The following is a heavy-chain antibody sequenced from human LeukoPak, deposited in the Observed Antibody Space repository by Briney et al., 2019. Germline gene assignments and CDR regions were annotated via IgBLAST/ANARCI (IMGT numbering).Heavy chain of an antibody. CDR3: ARDLYYYDSSGGFDY. D-gene: IGHD3-22*01. CDR2: INPNSGGT. V-gene: IGHV1-2*02. Sequence: ASVKVSCKASGYTFTGYYMHWVRQAPGQGLEWMGWINPNSGGTNYAQKFQGMVTMTRDTSISTAYMELSRLRSDDTAVYYCARDLYYYDSSGGFDYWGQGTLVTVSS. CDR1: GYTFTGYY. J-gene: IGHJ4*02.